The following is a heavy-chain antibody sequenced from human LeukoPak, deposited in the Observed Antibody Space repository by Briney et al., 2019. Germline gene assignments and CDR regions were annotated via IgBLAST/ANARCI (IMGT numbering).Heavy chain of an antibody. V-gene: IGHV5-51*01. CDR2: IYPGDADT. Sequence: GASLKISCKGSGYSFTSYWIGWGRQMPEKGLEWMGIIYPGDADTRYSPSFQGQVTISADKSISTAYLQWSSLKASDTAMYYCASHTSYYDSSGRDAFDIWGQGTMVTVSS. J-gene: IGHJ3*02. D-gene: IGHD3-22*01. CDR1: GYSFTSYW. CDR3: ASHTSYYDSSGRDAFDI.